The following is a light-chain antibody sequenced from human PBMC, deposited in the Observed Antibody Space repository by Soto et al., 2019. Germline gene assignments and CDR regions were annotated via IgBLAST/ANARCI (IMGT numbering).Light chain of an antibody. J-gene: IGLJ2*01. CDR1: SGDVGAYDY. V-gene: IGLV2-14*01. CDR2: DVS. Sequence: QSALTQPASVSGSPGQSITVSCTGTSGDVGAYDYVFWYQQHPGKAPKLMIYDVSNRPSGVSNRFSGSKSGNTASLTISGLQAEDEADYYCSSYTSSSTVIFGGGTKVTVL. CDR3: SSYTSSSTVI.